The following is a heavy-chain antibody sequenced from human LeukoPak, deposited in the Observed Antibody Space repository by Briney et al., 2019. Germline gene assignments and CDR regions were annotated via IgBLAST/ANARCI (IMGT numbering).Heavy chain of an antibody. CDR1: GFTFSSHD. D-gene: IGHD3-3*01. V-gene: IGHV3-30*03. CDR3: ARGSRLGVVGRDAFDI. Sequence: HPGGSLRLSCAASGFTFSSHDMHWVRQAPGKGLEWVAIISYDGGKKDYADSVKGRFTISRDNSKNTLYLQMNSLRAEDTAVYYCARGSRLGVVGRDAFDIWGQGTMVTVSS. J-gene: IGHJ3*02. CDR2: ISYDGGKK.